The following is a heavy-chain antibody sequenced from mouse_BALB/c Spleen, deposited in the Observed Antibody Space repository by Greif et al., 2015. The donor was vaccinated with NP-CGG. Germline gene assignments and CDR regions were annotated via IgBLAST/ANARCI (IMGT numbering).Heavy chain of an antibody. CDR3: ARRTGTEAMDY. Sequence: VQLQESGPELVKPGASVKISCKASGYTFTDYYINWVKQTPGQGLEWIGWIYPGSGNTKYNEKFKGKATLTVDTSSSTAYMQLSSLTSEDTAVYFCARRTGTEAMDYWGQGTSVTVSS. CDR1: GYTFTDYY. J-gene: IGHJ4*01. CDR2: IYPGSGNT. D-gene: IGHD4-1*01. V-gene: IGHV1-84*02.